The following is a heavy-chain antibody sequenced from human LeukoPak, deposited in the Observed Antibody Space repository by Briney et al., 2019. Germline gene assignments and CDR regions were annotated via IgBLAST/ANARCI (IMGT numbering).Heavy chain of an antibody. D-gene: IGHD2-15*01. CDR1: GGSISSYY. CDR2: INTSGST. CDR3: ARSVEGYYSGGSCYSYYYYMDV. V-gene: IGHV4-4*07. Sequence: KPSETLSLTCTVSGGSISSYYWSWIRQPAGKGLEWIGRINTSGSTNYNPSLKSRVTMSVDTSKNQFSLKLSSVTAADTAVYYCARSVEGYYSGGSCYSYYYYMDVWGKGTTVTVSS. J-gene: IGHJ6*03.